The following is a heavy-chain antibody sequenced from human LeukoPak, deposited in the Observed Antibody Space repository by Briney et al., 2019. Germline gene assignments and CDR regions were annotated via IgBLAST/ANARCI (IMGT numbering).Heavy chain of an antibody. CDR3: ARDPYSSGWSDY. CDR2: ISSSSSYI. J-gene: IGHJ4*02. CDR1: GFTFSSYS. V-gene: IGHV3-21*01. D-gene: IGHD6-19*01. Sequence: NPGGSLRLSCAASGFTFSSYSMNWVRQAPGKGLEWVSSISSSSSYIYYADSVKGRFTISRDNAKNSLYLQMNSLRAEDTAVYYCARDPYSSGWSDYWGQGTLVTVSS.